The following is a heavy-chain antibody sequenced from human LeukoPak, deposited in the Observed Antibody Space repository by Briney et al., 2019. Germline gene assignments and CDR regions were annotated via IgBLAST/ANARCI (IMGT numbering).Heavy chain of an antibody. J-gene: IGHJ4*02. Sequence: PGGSLRPSCAASGFTFSSYSMNWVRQAPGKGLEWVSSISSSSSYIYYADSVKGRFTISRDNAKNSLYLQMNSLRAEDTAVYYCAREYCSSTSCYGGNFDYWGQGTLVTVSS. D-gene: IGHD2-2*01. CDR3: AREYCSSTSCYGGNFDY. CDR1: GFTFSSYS. V-gene: IGHV3-21*01. CDR2: ISSSSSYI.